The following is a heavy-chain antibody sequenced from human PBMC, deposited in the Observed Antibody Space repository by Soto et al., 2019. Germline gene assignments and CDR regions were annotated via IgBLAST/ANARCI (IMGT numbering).Heavy chain of an antibody. D-gene: IGHD2-2*01. Sequence: QVQLVESGGGVVQPGRSLRLSCAASGFTFSSYAIHWVRQAPGKGLEWVAVISYDGSNKYYADSVKGRFTISRDNSKKTLFLQTNRLRAEDTAVYYCARDYPAIDYYYYGMDVWGQGTTVTVSS. CDR3: ARDYPAIDYYYYGMDV. CDR2: ISYDGSNK. CDR1: GFTFSSYA. J-gene: IGHJ6*02. V-gene: IGHV3-30-3*01.